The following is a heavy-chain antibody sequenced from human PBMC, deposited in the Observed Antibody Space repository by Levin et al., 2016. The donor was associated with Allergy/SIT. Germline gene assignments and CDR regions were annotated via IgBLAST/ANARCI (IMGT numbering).Heavy chain of an antibody. CDR2: IYPGDSDT. V-gene: IGHV5-51*01. D-gene: IGHD3-22*01. CDR3: ARGGDYYDSSGYGYYYYYYGMDV. CDR1: GYSFTSYW. Sequence: GGSLRLSCKGSGYSFTSYWISWVRQMPGKGLEWMGIIYPGDSDTRYSPSFQGQVTISADKSISTAYLQWSSLKASDTAMYYCARGGDYYDSSGYGYYYYYYGMDVWGQGTTVTVSS. J-gene: IGHJ6*02.